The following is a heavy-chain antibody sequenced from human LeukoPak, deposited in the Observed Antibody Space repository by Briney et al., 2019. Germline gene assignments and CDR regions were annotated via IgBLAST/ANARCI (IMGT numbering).Heavy chain of an antibody. CDR1: GFTFSSYA. Sequence: GGSPRLSCAASGFTFSSYALHWVRQAPGKGLEYVSGISSKGGSTYYANSVQGRSTISRDNSKNTLYFQMGSLRAEDMAVYYCARSLGWRGHFDYWGQGTLVSVSS. V-gene: IGHV3-64*01. J-gene: IGHJ4*02. CDR2: ISSKGGST. CDR3: ARSLGWRGHFDY. D-gene: IGHD6-19*01.